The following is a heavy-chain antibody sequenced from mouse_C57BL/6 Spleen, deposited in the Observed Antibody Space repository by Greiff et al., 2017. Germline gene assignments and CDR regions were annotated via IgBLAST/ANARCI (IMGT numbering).Heavy chain of an antibody. CDR3: ALNYGCSSWDFDV. V-gene: IGHV1-59*01. D-gene: IGHD1-1*01. Sequence: QVQLQQPGAELVRPGTSVKLSCKASGYTFTSYWMHWVKQRPGQGLEWIGVIDPSDSYTNYNQKFKGKATLTVDTASSTAYMQLSSLTSEDSAVYYCALNYGCSSWDFDVWGTGTTVTVST. CDR2: IDPSDSYT. CDR1: GYTFTSYW. J-gene: IGHJ1*03.